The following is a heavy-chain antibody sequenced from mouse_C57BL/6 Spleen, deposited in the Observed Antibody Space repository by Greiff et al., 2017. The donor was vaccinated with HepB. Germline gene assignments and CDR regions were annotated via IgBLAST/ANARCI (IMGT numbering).Heavy chain of an antibody. Sequence: VQLQQSGAELARPGASVKLSCKASGYTFTSYGISWVKQRTGQGLEWIGEIYPRSGNTYYNEKFKGKATLTADKSSSTAYMELRSLTSEDSAVYCCAREGYYGSLVHWYFDVWGTGTTVTVSS. CDR1: GYTFTSYG. CDR3: AREGYYGSLVHWYFDV. V-gene: IGHV1-81*01. J-gene: IGHJ1*03. D-gene: IGHD1-1*01. CDR2: IYPRSGNT.